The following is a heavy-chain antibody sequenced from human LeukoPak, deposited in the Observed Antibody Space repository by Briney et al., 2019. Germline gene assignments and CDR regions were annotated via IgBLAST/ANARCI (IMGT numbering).Heavy chain of an antibody. Sequence: PGGSLRLSCAASGFTFSNYWMHWVRQVPGKGLVWVSHSDGGGSSTSYADSVKGRFSISRDNAKSILYLQMNSLRAEDTAVYYCARGPGSSGGAYVGDYWGHGTLVTVSS. J-gene: IGHJ4*01. CDR3: ARGPGSSGGAYVGDY. CDR1: GFTFSNYW. CDR2: SDGGGSST. D-gene: IGHD3-22*01. V-gene: IGHV3-74*01.